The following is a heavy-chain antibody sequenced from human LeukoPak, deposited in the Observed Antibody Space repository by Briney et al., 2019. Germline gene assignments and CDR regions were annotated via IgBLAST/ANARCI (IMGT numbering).Heavy chain of an antibody. CDR2: IDIGGTPI. CDR1: GFSFCDYE. CDR3: ARESRGYDSTTNDAFDI. Sequence: GGSLRLSCAASGFSFCDYEMNWVRQAPGKGLEWVSYIDIGGTPIYYADSVKGRLTISRDDAKNSVFLQMNSLRAEDTAVYYCARESRGYDSTTNDAFDIWGQGTMVTVSS. D-gene: IGHD3-22*01. V-gene: IGHV3-48*03. J-gene: IGHJ3*02.